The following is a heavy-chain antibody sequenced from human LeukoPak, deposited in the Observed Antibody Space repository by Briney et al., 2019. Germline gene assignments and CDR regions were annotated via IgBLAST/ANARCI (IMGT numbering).Heavy chain of an antibody. Sequence: ASVKVSCKASGYTFASYGISWVRQAPGEGLEWRGWISAYNGNTNYAQKLQGRVTMTTDTSTSTAYMELRSLRSDDTAVYYGARGTYDTCYYYMDVWGKGTTVTVSS. CDR3: ARGTYDTCYYYMDV. V-gene: IGHV1-18*01. J-gene: IGHJ6*03. CDR2: ISAYNGNT. D-gene: IGHD3-9*01. CDR1: GYTFASYG.